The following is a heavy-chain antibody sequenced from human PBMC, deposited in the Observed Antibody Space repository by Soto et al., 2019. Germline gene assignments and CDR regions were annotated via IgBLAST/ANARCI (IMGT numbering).Heavy chain of an antibody. Sequence: ASVKVSCKASGGTFSSYTISWVRQAPGQGLEWMGWISAYNGNTNYAQKLQGRVTMTTDTSTSTAYMELRSLRSDDTAVYYCARVTTVTNYYYYYMDVWGKGTTVTVSS. J-gene: IGHJ6*03. CDR2: ISAYNGNT. D-gene: IGHD4-17*01. CDR3: ARVTTVTNYYYYYMDV. CDR1: GGTFSSYT. V-gene: IGHV1-18*01.